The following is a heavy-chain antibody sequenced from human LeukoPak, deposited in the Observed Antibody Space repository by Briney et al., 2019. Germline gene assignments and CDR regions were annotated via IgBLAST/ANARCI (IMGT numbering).Heavy chain of an antibody. CDR1: DYSISSSNW. J-gene: IGHJ4*02. Sequence: PSETLSLTCAASDYSISSSNWWGWIRQPPGKGLEWIGYMYYSGSTYYNPSLKSRVTMSVDTSKNQFSLKLSSVTAVDTAVYYCARQSGSYGVYWGQGTLVAVSS. D-gene: IGHD1-26*01. CDR3: ARQSGSYGVY. V-gene: IGHV4-28*01. CDR2: MYYSGST.